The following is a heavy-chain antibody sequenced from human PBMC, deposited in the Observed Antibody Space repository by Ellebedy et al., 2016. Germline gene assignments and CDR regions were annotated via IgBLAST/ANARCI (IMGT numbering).Heavy chain of an antibody. CDR1: GFTFSSYA. V-gene: IGHV3-23*01. J-gene: IGHJ4*02. Sequence: GGSLRLSCTASGFTFSSYAMTWVRQAPGKGLEWVSSIDAGGGSTFYADSVKGRFTISRDNSKNTLYLQMNSLRAEDTAVYFCAKGREQWLIKSGGIEDWGQGTLVTVSS. CDR3: AKGREQWLIKSGGIED. CDR2: IDAGGGST. D-gene: IGHD6-19*01.